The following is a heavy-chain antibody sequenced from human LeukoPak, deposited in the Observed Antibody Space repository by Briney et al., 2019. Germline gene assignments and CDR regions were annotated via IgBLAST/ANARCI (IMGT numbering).Heavy chain of an antibody. CDR2: ISNTGGST. V-gene: IGHV3-23*01. Sequence: GGSLRPSCAASGFSFNTYAMSWVRQAPGKGLEWVSAISNTGGSTYYADSVKGRFTISRDKSKNTLSLQMNSLRAEDTAVYYCAQQVGYCSSGSCYFTYWGQGTLVTVSS. D-gene: IGHD2-15*01. CDR1: GFSFNTYA. J-gene: IGHJ1*01. CDR3: AQQVGYCSSGSCYFTY.